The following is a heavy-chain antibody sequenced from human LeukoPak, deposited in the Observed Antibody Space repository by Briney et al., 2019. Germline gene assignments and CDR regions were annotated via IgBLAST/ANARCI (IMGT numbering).Heavy chain of an antibody. CDR1: GYSFTSYW. J-gene: IGHJ4*02. D-gene: IGHD3-22*01. V-gene: IGHV5-51*01. CDR2: IYPGDSDT. CDR3: ARQVDSGYYQYYFDY. Sequence: GESLKISCKGSGYSFTSYWIGWVRQMPGKGLEWMGIIYPGDSDTRYSPSFQGQVTISADKSISTAYLQWSSLKASDTAMYYCARQVDSGYYQYYFDYWGQGILVTVSS.